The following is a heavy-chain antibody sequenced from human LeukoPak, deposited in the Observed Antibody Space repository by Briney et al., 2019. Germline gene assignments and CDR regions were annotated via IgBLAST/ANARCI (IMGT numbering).Heavy chain of an antibody. CDR2: INPNSGGT. V-gene: IGHV1-2*02. J-gene: IGHJ5*02. CDR3: ARLGHSSGYFGYGNSGYYFGWFDP. D-gene: IGHD3-22*01. CDR1: GYTFTGYY. Sequence: EASVKVSCKASGYTFTGYYMHWVRQAPGQGLEWMGWINPNSGGTNYAQKFQGRVTMTRDTSISTAYMELSRLRSDDTAVYYCARLGHSSGYFGYGNSGYYFGWFDPWGQGTLVTVSS.